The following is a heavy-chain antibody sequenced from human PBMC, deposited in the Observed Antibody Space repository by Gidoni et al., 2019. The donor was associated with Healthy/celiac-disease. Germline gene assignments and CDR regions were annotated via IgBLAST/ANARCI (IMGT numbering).Heavy chain of an antibody. Sequence: QVQLQQSGPGLVKPSQTLSPTCAISGDSVSSNSAAWNWIRQSPSRGLEWLGRTYYRSKWYNDYAVSVKSRITINSDTSKNQFSLQLNSVTPEDTAVYYCARNGAVAGDDAFDIWGQGTMVTVSS. CDR1: GDSVSSNSAA. J-gene: IGHJ3*02. V-gene: IGHV6-1*01. D-gene: IGHD6-19*01. CDR2: TYYRSKWYN. CDR3: ARNGAVAGDDAFDI.